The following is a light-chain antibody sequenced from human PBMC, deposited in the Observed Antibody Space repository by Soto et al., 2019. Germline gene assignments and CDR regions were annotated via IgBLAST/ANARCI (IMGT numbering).Light chain of an antibody. Sequence: QSALTQPPSASGSPGQSVTISCTGTSSDVGGYNYVSWYKQHPGKVPNLLIYEVDKRPSGVPDRFSGSKSGNTASLTVSGLQAEDEADYYCSSYVGGNNLVFGGGTKLTVL. V-gene: IGLV2-8*01. J-gene: IGLJ2*01. CDR1: SSDVGGYNY. CDR3: SSYVGGNNLV. CDR2: EVD.